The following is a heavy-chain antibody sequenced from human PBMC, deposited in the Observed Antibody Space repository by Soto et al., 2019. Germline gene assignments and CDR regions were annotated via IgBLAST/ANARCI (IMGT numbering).Heavy chain of an antibody. CDR3: ARPPGIVATITGRLFDY. D-gene: IGHD5-12*01. Sequence: QVQLQESGPGLVKPSQTLSLTCTVSGGSISSGGYYWSWIRQHPGKGLEWIGYIYYSGSTYYNPSVEGRVTRSVDTSKSQFSRKLSSVTAADTAVYYCARPPGIVATITGRLFDYWGQGTLVTVSS. J-gene: IGHJ4*02. CDR1: GGSISSGGYY. V-gene: IGHV4-31*03. CDR2: IYYSGST.